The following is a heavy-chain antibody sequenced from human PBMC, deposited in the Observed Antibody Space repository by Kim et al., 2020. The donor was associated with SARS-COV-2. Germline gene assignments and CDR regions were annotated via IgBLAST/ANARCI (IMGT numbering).Heavy chain of an antibody. CDR2: ISYDGSNT. CDR3: AKDSRPYSSSSEGPLGP. V-gene: IGHV3-30*18. Sequence: GGSLRLSCAASGFTFSSYGMHWVRQAPGKGLEWVAVISYDGSNTYYADSVKGQFTISRDNSKNTLYLQMNSLRAEDTAVYYCAKDSRPYSSSSEGPLGPWGQGTLVTVSS. J-gene: IGHJ5*02. D-gene: IGHD6-6*01. CDR1: GFTFSSYG.